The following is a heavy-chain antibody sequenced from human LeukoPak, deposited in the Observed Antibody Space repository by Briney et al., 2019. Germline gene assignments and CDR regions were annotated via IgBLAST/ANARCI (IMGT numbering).Heavy chain of an antibody. CDR1: GGSISSSSYY. D-gene: IGHD3-16*01. V-gene: IGHV4-39*01. Sequence: SETLSLTCTVSGGSISSSSYYWGWIRQPPGKGLEWIGSIYYSGSTYYNPSLKSRVTISVDTSKNQFSLKLSSVTAADTAVYYCARPLSAYDAFDIWGQGTMVTVSS. J-gene: IGHJ3*02. CDR2: IYYSGST. CDR3: ARPLSAYDAFDI.